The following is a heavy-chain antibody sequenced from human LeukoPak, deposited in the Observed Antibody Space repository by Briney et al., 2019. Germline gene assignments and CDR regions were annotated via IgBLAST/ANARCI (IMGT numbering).Heavy chain of an antibody. D-gene: IGHD3-3*01. J-gene: IGHJ3*02. CDR3: ARDAHLRFLEWLPGENAFDI. CDR2: IYTSGST. Sequence: SSETLSLTCSVSDDPISSYYWSWIRQPAGKGLEWIGRIYTSGSTNYNPSLKSRVTMSVDTSKNQFSLKLSSVTAADTAVYYCARDAHLRFLEWLPGENAFDIWGQGTMVTVSS. CDR1: DDPISSYY. V-gene: IGHV4-4*07.